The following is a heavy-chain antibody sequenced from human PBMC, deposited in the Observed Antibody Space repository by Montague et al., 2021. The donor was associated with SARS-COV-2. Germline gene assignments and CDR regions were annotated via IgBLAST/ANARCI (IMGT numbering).Heavy chain of an antibody. Sequence: SLRLSCATSGFTFGDYAISWVRQAPGKALEWVGFIRSSSNGGTTEYAASVKGRFTISRDDSKSIVYLQMDSLKTEDTGVYYCTREARLPPLYYYYGMDVWGQGTTVAVSS. CDR1: GFTFGDYA. CDR3: TREARLPPLYYYYGMDV. V-gene: IGHV3-49*04. D-gene: IGHD5-12*01. CDR2: IRSSSNGGTT. J-gene: IGHJ6*02.